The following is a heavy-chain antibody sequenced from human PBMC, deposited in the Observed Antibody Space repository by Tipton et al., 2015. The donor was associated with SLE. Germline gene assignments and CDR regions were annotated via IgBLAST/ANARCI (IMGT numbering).Heavy chain of an antibody. V-gene: IGHV4-39*02. D-gene: IGHD3-16*01. CDR2: IHYSGST. CDR3: ARDGGGGAFDI. Sequence: TLSLTCTVSGGSISSSSYYWGWIRQPPGKGLEWIGSIHYSGSTYYNPSLKSRVTISVDTSKNQFSLKLSSVTAADTAVYYCARDGGGGAFDIWGQGTMVTVSS. CDR1: GGSISSSSYY. J-gene: IGHJ3*02.